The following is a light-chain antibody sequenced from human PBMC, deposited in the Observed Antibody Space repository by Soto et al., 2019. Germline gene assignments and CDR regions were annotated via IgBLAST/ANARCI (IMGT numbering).Light chain of an antibody. CDR3: QQYENYWT. CDR2: DAS. CDR1: QNIGTS. J-gene: IGKJ1*01. Sequence: IQMTHSASTLSSSVGDRVTITCRASQNIGTSLAWYQQTPGKAPKLLISDASTLESGVPSRFGGSGSGTEFTLTISNLQPDDIATYYCQQYENYWTFGQGTKVDI. V-gene: IGKV1-5*01.